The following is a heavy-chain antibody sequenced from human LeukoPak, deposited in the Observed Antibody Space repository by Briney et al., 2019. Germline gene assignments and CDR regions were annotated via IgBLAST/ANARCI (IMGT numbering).Heavy chain of an antibody. CDR3: ASPAAAGTWYFDY. V-gene: IGHV4-4*02. D-gene: IGHD6-13*01. CDR2: IYHSGST. J-gene: IGHJ4*02. CDR1: GGSISSSNW. Sequence: SETLSLTCAVSGGSISSSNWWSWVRQPPGKGLEWIGEIYHSGSTNYNPSLKSRVTISVDTSKNQFSLKLSSVTAADTAVYYCASPAAAGTWYFDYWGQGTLVTVSS.